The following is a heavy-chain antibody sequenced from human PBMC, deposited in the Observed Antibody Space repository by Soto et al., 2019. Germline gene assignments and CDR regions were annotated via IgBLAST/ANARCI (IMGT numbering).Heavy chain of an antibody. CDR1: GFTFSAFA. J-gene: IGHJ4*02. CDR3: AKGVVREPAYFDD. CDR2: ISYDGRNE. V-gene: IGHV3-30*18. D-gene: IGHD3-10*01. Sequence: GGSLRLSCAVSGFTFSAFAMYWVRQAPGKGLEWVALISYDGRNEDYAESVRGRFTISRDNSKNTLYLDMNSLSAEDSAVYFCAKGVVREPAYFDDWGQGTLVTVSS.